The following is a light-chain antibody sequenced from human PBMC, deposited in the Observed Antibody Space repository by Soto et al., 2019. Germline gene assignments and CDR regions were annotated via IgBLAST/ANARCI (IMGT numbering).Light chain of an antibody. CDR1: QGISSY. CDR3: QQVITYPLT. CDR2: AAS. J-gene: IGKJ3*01. Sequence: DIQLTQSPSFLSASVGDRVTITCRASQGISSYLAWYQQKPQEAPKLLIYAASTLQSGVPSRFGGSGSGTEFTLTISSMQPEDFATYYCQQVITYPLTCGPGTKVDIK. V-gene: IGKV1-9*01.